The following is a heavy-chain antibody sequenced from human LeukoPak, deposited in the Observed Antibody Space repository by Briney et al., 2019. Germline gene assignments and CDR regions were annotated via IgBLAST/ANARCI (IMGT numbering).Heavy chain of an antibody. J-gene: IGHJ4*02. V-gene: IGHV4-39*07. CDR2: VNHSGST. CDR1: GGSISSGNYY. D-gene: IGHD7-27*01. Sequence: SETLSLTCTVSGGSISSGNYYWSWIRQPPGKGLEWIGEVNHSGSTNYNPSLKSRVTISVDTSKNQFSLKLSSVTAADTAVYYCARRRNWGPLIDYWGQGTLVTVSS. CDR3: ARRRNWGPLIDY.